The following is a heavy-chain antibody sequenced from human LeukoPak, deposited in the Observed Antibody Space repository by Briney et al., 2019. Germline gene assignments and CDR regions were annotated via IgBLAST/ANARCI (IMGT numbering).Heavy chain of an antibody. Sequence: PSETLSLTCSVSGGFNTHYYWGWIRQPPGKGLEWIGSIYYSGSTYYNPSLKSRVTISVDTSKNQFSLKLSSVTAADTAVYYCARASFIGLDYWGQGTLVTVSS. CDR3: ARASFIGLDY. J-gene: IGHJ4*02. D-gene: IGHD3-16*02. CDR2: IYYSGST. CDR1: GGFNTHYY. V-gene: IGHV4-39*07.